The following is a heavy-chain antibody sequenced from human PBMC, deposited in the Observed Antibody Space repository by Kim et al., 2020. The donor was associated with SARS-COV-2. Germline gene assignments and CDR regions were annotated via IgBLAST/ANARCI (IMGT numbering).Heavy chain of an antibody. V-gene: IGHV3-21*04. CDR2: VSITSAYI. CDR3: ARDANGYYSQFDY. CDR1: GFTFSSYS. Sequence: GGSLRLSCATSGFTFSSYSMNWVRQAPGKGLEWVSSVSITSAYIYYADSVKGRFTISRDNARASLYLQMNSLRAEDTAIYYCARDANGYYSQFDYWGQGILVTVSS. D-gene: IGHD3-3*01. J-gene: IGHJ4*02.